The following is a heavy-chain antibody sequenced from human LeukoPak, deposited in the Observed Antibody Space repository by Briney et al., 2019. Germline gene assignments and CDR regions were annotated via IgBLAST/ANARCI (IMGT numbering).Heavy chain of an antibody. CDR3: ARARWTSTVTTYYLDY. CDR2: INAGNGKT. J-gene: IGHJ4*02. D-gene: IGHD4-17*01. CDR1: GYTFTDYA. V-gene: IGHV1-3*01. Sequence: ASVKVSCKTSGYTFTDYAVQWVRQAPGQRLEWMGWINAGNGKTKYSQKFQDRVTITRDTSATTAYLDLNGLRSEDTAVYYCARARWTSTVTTYYLDYWGQGTLVTVSS.